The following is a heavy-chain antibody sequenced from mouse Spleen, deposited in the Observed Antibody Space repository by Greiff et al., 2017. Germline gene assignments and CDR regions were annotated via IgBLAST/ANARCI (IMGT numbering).Heavy chain of an antibody. CDR3: VITTVVATDWYFDV. J-gene: IGHJ1*01. D-gene: IGHD1-1*01. V-gene: IGHV1-50*01. Sequence: QVQLQQPGAELVKPGASVKLSCKASGYTFTSYWMQWVKQRPGQGLEWIGEIDPSDSYTNYNQKFKGKATLTVDTSSSTAYMQLSSLTSEDSAVYYCVITTVVATDWYFDVGGAGTTVTVSS. CDR1: GYTFTSYW. CDR2: IDPSDSYT.